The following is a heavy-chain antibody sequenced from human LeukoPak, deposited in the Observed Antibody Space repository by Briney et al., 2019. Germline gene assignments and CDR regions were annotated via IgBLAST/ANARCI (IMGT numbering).Heavy chain of an antibody. D-gene: IGHD3-16*01. V-gene: IGHV4-61*02. Sequence: SETLSLTCTVSGGSISSGSYYWSWIRQPAGKGLEWIGRIYTSGSTNYNPSLKSRVTMSVDTSKNQFSLKLSSVTAADTAVYYCAGAWGAIDAFDIWGQGTMVTVSS. CDR3: AGAWGAIDAFDI. CDR1: GGSISSGSYY. J-gene: IGHJ3*02. CDR2: IYTSGST.